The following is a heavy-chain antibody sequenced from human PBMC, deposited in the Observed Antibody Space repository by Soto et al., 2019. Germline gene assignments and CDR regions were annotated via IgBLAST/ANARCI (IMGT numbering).Heavy chain of an antibody. J-gene: IGHJ6*02. CDR2: ISGSGGST. D-gene: IGHD6-13*01. V-gene: IGHV3-23*01. CDR3: AKVTYSSSSYADYYGMDV. Sequence: GLSMSLSCPASGFPFSRYALRWVRQAPGKGLEWVSAISGSGGSTYYADSVKGRFTISRDNSKNTLYLQMNSLRAEDTAVYYCAKVTYSSSSYADYYGMDVWGQGTTVTVSS. CDR1: GFPFSRYA.